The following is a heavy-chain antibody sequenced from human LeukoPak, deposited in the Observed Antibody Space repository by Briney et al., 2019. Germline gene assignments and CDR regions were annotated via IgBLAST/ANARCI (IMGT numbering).Heavy chain of an antibody. Sequence: ASVKVSCKASGYTFTSYGISWVRQAPGQGLEWMGWISAYNGNTNYAQKLQGRVTITRDTSASTAYMELSSLRSEDTAVYYCASQYCSGGSCYSYILDYWGQGTLVTVSS. V-gene: IGHV1-18*01. J-gene: IGHJ4*02. CDR2: ISAYNGNT. D-gene: IGHD2-15*01. CDR3: ASQYCSGGSCYSYILDY. CDR1: GYTFTSYG.